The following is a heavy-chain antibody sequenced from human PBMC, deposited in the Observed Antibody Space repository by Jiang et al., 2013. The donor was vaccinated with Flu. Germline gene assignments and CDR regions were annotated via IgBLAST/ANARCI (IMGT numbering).Heavy chain of an antibody. D-gene: IGHD6-13*01. CDR3: VRDKWAAAPGRGYYYYGMDV. V-gene: IGHV3-7*03. Sequence: GSVKGRITISRDNAKNVLYLQMNSLRAEDTAVYYCVRDKWAAAPGRGYYYYGMDVWGQGTTVTVAS. J-gene: IGHJ6*02.